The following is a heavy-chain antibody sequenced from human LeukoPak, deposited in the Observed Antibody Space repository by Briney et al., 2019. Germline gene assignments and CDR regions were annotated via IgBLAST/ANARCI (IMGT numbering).Heavy chain of an antibody. Sequence: SSETLSLTCIVSGGSINNHYWTWIRQTPGKGLEWIGDIHYTGTTKYNPSLKSRVTISIDTSKNQFSLEPSSVTATDTAVYFCATNRAGTYDRPFDIWSQGTMVTVSS. J-gene: IGHJ3*02. CDR2: IHYTGTT. CDR3: ATNRAGTYDRPFDI. V-gene: IGHV4-59*08. D-gene: IGHD1-26*01. CDR1: GGSINNHY.